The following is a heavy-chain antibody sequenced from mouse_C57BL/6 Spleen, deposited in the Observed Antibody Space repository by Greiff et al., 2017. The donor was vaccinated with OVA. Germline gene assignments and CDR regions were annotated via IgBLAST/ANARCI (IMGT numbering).Heavy chain of an antibody. CDR1: GYTFTDYN. CDR3: AKTGTYAMDY. J-gene: IGHJ4*01. V-gene: IGHV1-22*01. D-gene: IGHD4-1*01. CDR2: INPNNGGT. Sequence: VQLQQSGPELVKPGASVKMSCKASGYTFTDYNMHWVKQSHGKSLEWIGYINPNNGGTSYNQKFKGKATLTVNKSSSTAYMELRSLTSDDSAVYYCAKTGTYAMDYWGQGTSVTVSS.